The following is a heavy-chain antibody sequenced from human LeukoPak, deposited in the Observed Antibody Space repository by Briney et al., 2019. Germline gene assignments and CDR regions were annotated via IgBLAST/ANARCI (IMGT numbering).Heavy chain of an antibody. V-gene: IGHV3-30-3*01. CDR3: ARGRGYSYGYSYADY. Sequence: GGSLRLSCAASGFTFSSYAMHWVRQAPGKGLEWVAVISYDGSNKYYADSVKGRFTISRDNSKNTLYLQMNSPRAEDTAVYYCARGRGYSYGYSYADYWGQGTLVTVSS. D-gene: IGHD5-18*01. CDR1: GFTFSSYA. CDR2: ISYDGSNK. J-gene: IGHJ4*02.